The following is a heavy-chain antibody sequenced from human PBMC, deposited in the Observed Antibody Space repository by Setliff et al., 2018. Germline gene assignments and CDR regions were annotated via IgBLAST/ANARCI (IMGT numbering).Heavy chain of an antibody. CDR3: ARGLHDTSDDYYVGAFDM. D-gene: IGHD3-22*01. J-gene: IGHJ3*02. V-gene: IGHV4-59*01. CDR2: IYHSGYT. Sequence: SETLSLTCTVSGGSISPYYWSWIRQPPGKGLEWIGYIYHSGYTSYNPSLKSRVTLLVDTSKNKLSPRLTSVTAADTALYYCARGLHDTSDDYYVGAFDMWGLGTKVTVSS. CDR1: GGSISPYY.